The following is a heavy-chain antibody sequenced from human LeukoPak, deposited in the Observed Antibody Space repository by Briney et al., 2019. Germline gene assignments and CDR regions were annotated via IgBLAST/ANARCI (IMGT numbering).Heavy chain of an antibody. CDR1: GGSFSGYY. CDR3: AGTSFDYTEPSDY. CDR2: INHSGST. J-gene: IGHJ4*02. V-gene: IGHV4-34*01. Sequence: SETLSLTCAVYGGSFSGYYWSWIRQPPGKGLEWIGEINHSGSTNYNPSLKSRVTISVDTSKSQFSLKLSSVTAADTAVYYCAGTSFDYTEPSDYWGQGTLVTVSS. D-gene: IGHD4-11*01.